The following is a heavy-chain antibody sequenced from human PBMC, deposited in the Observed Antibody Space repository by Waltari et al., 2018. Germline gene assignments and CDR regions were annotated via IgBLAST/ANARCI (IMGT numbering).Heavy chain of an antibody. Sequence: QVQLQKSGPGLVKPSQTPSLTCAISGASVSSNSAAWNWIRRSPPRGLEWLGRTYYRSKWYNDYAVSVKSRITINPDTSKNQFSLQLNSVTPEDTAVYYCAASIPGLYYFDYWGQGTLVTVSS. V-gene: IGHV6-1*01. CDR1: GASVSSNSAA. CDR2: TYYRSKWYN. D-gene: IGHD3-3*02. J-gene: IGHJ4*02. CDR3: AASIPGLYYFDY.